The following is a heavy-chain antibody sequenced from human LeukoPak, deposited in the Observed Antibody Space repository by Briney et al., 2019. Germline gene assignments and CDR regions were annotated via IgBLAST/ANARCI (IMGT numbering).Heavy chain of an antibody. J-gene: IGHJ5*02. D-gene: IGHD2-15*01. CDR1: GGSISSSSYY. CDR2: IYYSGST. Sequence: SETLSLTCTVSGGSISSSSYYWGWIRQPPGKGLEWIGSIYYSGSTYYNPSLKSRVTISVDTSKNQFSLKLSSVTAADTAVYYCARVGYCSGGSCYIFPSWFDPWGQGTLVTVSS. V-gene: IGHV4-39*07. CDR3: ARVGYCSGGSCYIFPSWFDP.